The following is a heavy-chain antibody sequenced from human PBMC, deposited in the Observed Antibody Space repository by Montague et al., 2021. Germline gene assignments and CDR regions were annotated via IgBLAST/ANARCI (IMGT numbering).Heavy chain of an antibody. V-gene: IGHV4-39*07. J-gene: IGHJ5*02. D-gene: IGHD6-13*01. Sequence: ETLSLTCTVSGASITSNIYEWGWIRQSPGKCLEWIGSIYYSGNSFYQPSLKSRITMAVDTSKNQFSLKLSSVTAADAAIYYCARVFSSWYVGWFDPWGQGTLVTVSS. CDR1: GASITSNIYE. CDR2: IYYSGNS. CDR3: ARVFSSWYVGWFDP.